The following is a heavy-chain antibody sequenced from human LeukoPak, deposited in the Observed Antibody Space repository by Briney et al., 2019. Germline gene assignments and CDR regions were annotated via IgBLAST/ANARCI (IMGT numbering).Heavy chain of an antibody. CDR3: ARGGEDIVVVPAGIPYYFDY. CDR1: GGSFSSYY. D-gene: IGHD2-2*01. CDR2: IYYSGST. J-gene: IGHJ4*02. Sequence: SETLSLTCAVYGGSFSSYYWSWIRQPPGKGLEWIGYIYYSGSTNYNPSLKSRVTISVDTSKNQFSLKLSSVTAADTAVYYCARGGEDIVVVPAGIPYYFDYWGQGTLVTVSS. V-gene: IGHV4-59*01.